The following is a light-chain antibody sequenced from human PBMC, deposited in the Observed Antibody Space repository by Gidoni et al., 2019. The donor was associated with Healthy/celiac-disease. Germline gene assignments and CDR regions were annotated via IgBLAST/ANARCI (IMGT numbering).Light chain of an antibody. V-gene: IGKV3-20*01. J-gene: IGKJ1*01. Sequence: EIVFTQSPGTLSLSPWERPTLACRASQSVSSSYLAWYQQKPGQAPRLLIYGASSRATGIPDRCSGSGSGTDFTLTISRLEPEDFAVYYCQQYGSSSWTFGQGTKVEIK. CDR1: QSVSSSY. CDR3: QQYGSSSWT. CDR2: GAS.